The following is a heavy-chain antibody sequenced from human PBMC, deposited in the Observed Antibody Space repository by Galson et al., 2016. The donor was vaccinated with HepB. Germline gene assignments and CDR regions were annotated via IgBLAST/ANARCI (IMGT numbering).Heavy chain of an antibody. Sequence: SLRLSCAASGFTFSSYAMSWVRQAPGKGLEWVSAISGSGGSTYCADSVKGRFTISRDNSKNTLYLQMNSLRAEDTAVYYCAKIVGSKVGYFDYWGQGTLVTVSS. CDR2: ISGSGGST. CDR3: AKIVGSKVGYFDY. CDR1: GFTFSSYA. D-gene: IGHD4-23*01. J-gene: IGHJ4*02. V-gene: IGHV3-23*01.